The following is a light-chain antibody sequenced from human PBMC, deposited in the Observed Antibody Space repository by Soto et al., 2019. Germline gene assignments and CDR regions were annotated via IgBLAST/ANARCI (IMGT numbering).Light chain of an antibody. Sequence: QSALTQPASVSGSPGQSITISCTRSSTDFENYNLVSWYQHCPDKAPKLIIYEGTKRPSEISDRFSGSESDTTASLIISGLQPEDEADYYCSSYAASSARVVFGRGTKLTVL. J-gene: IGLJ2*01. CDR3: SSYAASSARVV. CDR2: EGT. V-gene: IGLV2-23*01. CDR1: STDFENYNL.